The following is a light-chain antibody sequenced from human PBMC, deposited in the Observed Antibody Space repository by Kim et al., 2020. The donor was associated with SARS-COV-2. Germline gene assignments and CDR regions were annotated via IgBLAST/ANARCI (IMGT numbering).Light chain of an antibody. CDR3: QQRSDGFT. Sequence: SLSPGERATLACRASQSVGRYLGWYQQKPGQPPRLLIYDAYDRATGIPDRFSGGGSGTDFTLTISSLLPEDFAVYYCQQRSDGFTFGPGTKVDIK. CDR2: DAY. J-gene: IGKJ3*01. V-gene: IGKV3-11*01. CDR1: QSVGRY.